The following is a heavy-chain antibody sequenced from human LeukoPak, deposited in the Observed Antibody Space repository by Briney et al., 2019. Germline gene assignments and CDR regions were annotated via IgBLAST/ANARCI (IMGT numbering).Heavy chain of an antibody. CDR1: GGSISSYY. V-gene: IGHV4-59*01. J-gene: IGHJ2*01. CDR3: ARKVVGATGRWYFDL. CDR2: IYYSGST. Sequence: PSETLSLTCTVSGGSISSYYRSWIRQPPGKGLEWIGYIYYSGSTNYNPSLKSRVTISVDTSKNQFSLKLSSVTAADTAVYYCARKVVGATGRWYFDLWGRGTLVTVSS. D-gene: IGHD1-26*01.